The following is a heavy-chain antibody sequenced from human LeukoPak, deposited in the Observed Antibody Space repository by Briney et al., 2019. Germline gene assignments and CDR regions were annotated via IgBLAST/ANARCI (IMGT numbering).Heavy chain of an antibody. J-gene: IGHJ4*02. V-gene: IGHV3-23*01. Sequence: PGGSLRLSCAASGFTFSSYAMSCVRQAPGKGLEWVSAISGSGGSTYYADSVKGRFTISRDNSKNTLYLQMNSLRAEDTAVYYCAKDPSVAEAGTLDYWGQGTLVTVSS. CDR3: AKDPSVAEAGTLDY. D-gene: IGHD6-19*01. CDR1: GFTFSSYA. CDR2: ISGSGGST.